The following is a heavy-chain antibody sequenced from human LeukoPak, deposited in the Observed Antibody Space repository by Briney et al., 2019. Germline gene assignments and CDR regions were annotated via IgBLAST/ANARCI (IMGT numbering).Heavy chain of an antibody. Sequence: SETLSLTCAASGGSISSNYWSWIRQPAGKGLEWIGRVYTSGSTNYSPSLKSRVSMSVDTSKNQFSLKLTSVTAADTAVYFCARSPSSSTEGYFDYWGQGTLVTVSS. CDR3: ARSPSSSTEGYFDY. D-gene: IGHD2/OR15-2a*01. CDR1: GGSISSNY. J-gene: IGHJ4*02. V-gene: IGHV4-4*07. CDR2: VYTSGST.